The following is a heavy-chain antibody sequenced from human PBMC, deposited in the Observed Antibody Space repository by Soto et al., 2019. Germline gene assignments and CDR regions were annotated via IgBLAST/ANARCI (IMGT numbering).Heavy chain of an antibody. Sequence: SETLSLTCAFYGGSFSGYYWSWIRQPPGKGLEWIGEINHSGSTNYNPSLKSRVTISVDTSKNQFSLKLSSVTAADTAVYYCARGRRYYYYYGMDVWGQGTTVT. D-gene: IGHD4-17*01. CDR2: INHSGST. J-gene: IGHJ6*02. CDR1: GGSFSGYY. V-gene: IGHV4-34*01. CDR3: ARGRRYYYYYGMDV.